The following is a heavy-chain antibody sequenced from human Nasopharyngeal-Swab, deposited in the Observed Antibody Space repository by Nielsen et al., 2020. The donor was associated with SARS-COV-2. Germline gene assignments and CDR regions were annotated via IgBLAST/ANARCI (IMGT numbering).Heavy chain of an antibody. V-gene: IGHV3-7*01. CDR2: IKQDGSEK. CDR1: GFTFSDYY. D-gene: IGHD6-13*01. CDR3: ARGGLDSSSWYGYYFDY. J-gene: IGHJ4*02. Sequence: GESLKISCAASGFTFSDYYMSWVRQAPGKGLEWVANIKQDGSEKYYVDSVKGRFTISRDNSKNTLYLQMNSLRAEDTAVYYCARGGLDSSSWYGYYFDYWGQGTLVTVSS.